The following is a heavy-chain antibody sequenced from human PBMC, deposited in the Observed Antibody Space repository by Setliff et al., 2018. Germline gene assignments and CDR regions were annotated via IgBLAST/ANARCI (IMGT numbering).Heavy chain of an antibody. J-gene: IGHJ6*04. D-gene: IGHD3-9*01. CDR3: ARHGPTRTDSWFDSFDV. Sequence: SETLSLTCTVSDGSISNAYWSWIRQSPGKGLEWIGYIYDTGSTNSDPSLKSRVTMSVDTSKNQVSLKMTSVTAADTAVYYCARHGPTRTDSWFDSFDVWGNGTTVTVSS. V-gene: IGHV4-59*08. CDR2: IYDTGST. CDR1: DGSISNAY.